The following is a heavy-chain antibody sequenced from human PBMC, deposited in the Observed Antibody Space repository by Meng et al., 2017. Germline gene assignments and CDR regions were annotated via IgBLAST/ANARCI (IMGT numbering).Heavy chain of an antibody. J-gene: IGHJ5*02. CDR1: GYPFTTYY. CDR2: INPHSGGT. CDR3: ARRVAVAGNTSRVRWFDP. D-gene: IGHD6-19*01. Sequence: GDGVNSPGVSVRGSCMDSGYPFTTYYLHWVRQAPGQGLEWMGWINPHSGGTYFAQNFQGRVTLTSDTSISTAYMELSRLRSDDTAMYYCARRVAVAGNTSRVRWFDPWGQGTLVTASS. V-gene: IGHV1-2*02.